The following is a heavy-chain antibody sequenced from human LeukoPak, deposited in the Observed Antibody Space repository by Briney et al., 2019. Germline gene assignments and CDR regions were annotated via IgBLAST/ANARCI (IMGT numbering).Heavy chain of an antibody. J-gene: IGHJ5*02. CDR3: ARSPHIWFAERGWFDP. V-gene: IGHV4-39*07. Sequence: PSETLSLTCTVSGGPINSGDYYWVWIRQPPGKGLEWIGSIYYSGSNSYNPSLKSRVTMTVDTSKSQFSLKLTSVTAADTAFYFCARSPHIWFAERGWFDPWGQGTLVTVSS. CDR1: GGPINSGDYY. D-gene: IGHD3-10*01. CDR2: IYYSGSN.